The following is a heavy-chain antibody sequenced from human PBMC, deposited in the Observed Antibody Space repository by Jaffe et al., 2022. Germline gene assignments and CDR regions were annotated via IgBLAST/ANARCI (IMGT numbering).Heavy chain of an antibody. J-gene: IGHJ4*02. CDR3: AKDKAAAGKGALYYFDY. Sequence: QVQLVESGGGVVQPGGSLRLSCAASGFTFSSYGMHWVRQAPGKGLEWVAFIRYDGSNKYYADSVKGRFTISRDNSKNTLYLQMNSLRAEDTAVYYCAKDKAAAGKGALYYFDYWGQGTLVTVSS. CDR1: GFTFSSYG. D-gene: IGHD6-13*01. CDR2: IRYDGSNK. V-gene: IGHV3-30*02.